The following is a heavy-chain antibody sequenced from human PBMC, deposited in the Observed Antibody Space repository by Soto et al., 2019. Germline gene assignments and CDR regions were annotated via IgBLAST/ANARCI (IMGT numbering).Heavy chain of an antibody. J-gene: IGHJ6*02. CDR3: ARDLGYSSIWYVGYYYYGMDV. CDR2: INPNSGGT. V-gene: IGHV1-2*02. CDR1: GYTFTGYY. D-gene: IGHD6-13*01. Sequence: ASVKVSCKASGYTFTGYYMHWVRQAPGQGLEWMGWINPNSGGTNYAQKFQGRVTMTRDTSISTAYMELSRLRSDDTAVYYCARDLGYSSIWYVGYYYYGMDVWGQGTTVTVSS.